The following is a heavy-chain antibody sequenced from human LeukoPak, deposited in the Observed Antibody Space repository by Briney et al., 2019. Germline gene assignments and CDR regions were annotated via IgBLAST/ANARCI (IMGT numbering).Heavy chain of an antibody. J-gene: IGHJ5*02. CDR3: ARHHRLAYFDP. V-gene: IGHV4-59*08. Sequence: PSETLSLTCTVSGGSISSYYWSRIRQPPGKGLEWIGYVYYSGSTNYNPSLKSRVTISVDTSKNQFSLKLSSVTAADTAVYYCARHHRLAYFDPWGQGTLVTVSS. CDR2: VYYSGST. CDR1: GGSISSYY.